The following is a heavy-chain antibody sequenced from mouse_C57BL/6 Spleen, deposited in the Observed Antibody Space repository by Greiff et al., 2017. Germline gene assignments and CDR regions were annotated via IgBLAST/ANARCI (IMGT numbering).Heavy chain of an antibody. Sequence: EVMLVESEGGLVQPGSSMKLSCTASGFTFSDYYMAWVRQVPEKGLEWVANINYDGSSTYYLDSLKSRFIITRDNAKNTLYLQMSSLKSEDTSTDYCARLGAWGSIDYWGQGTSVTVSS. CDR3: ARLGAWGSIDY. CDR1: GFTFSDYY. V-gene: IGHV5-16*01. J-gene: IGHJ4*01. CDR2: INYDGSST.